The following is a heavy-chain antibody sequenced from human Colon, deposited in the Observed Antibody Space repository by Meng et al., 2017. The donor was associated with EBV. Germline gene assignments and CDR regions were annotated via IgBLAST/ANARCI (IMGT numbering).Heavy chain of an antibody. J-gene: IGHJ2*01. D-gene: IGHD4-17*01. Sequence: QVQLQESGPGLVKPSQTLSLTCTVSGGSISSGIHYWSWIRQHPGKGLEYIGYIYYSGSTYYNPSLKSRVIISVDTSKNQFSLRLNSVTAADTAVYYCASLYGDSSVWYLDLWGRGTLVTVSS. CDR2: IYYSGST. CDR1: GGSISSGIHY. CDR3: ASLYGDSSVWYLDL. V-gene: IGHV4-31*03.